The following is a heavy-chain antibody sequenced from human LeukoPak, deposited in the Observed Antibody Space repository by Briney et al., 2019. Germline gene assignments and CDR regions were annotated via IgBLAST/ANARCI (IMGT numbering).Heavy chain of an antibody. V-gene: IGHV3-33*01. Sequence: GGSLRLSCAASGFTFTNYGMPWVRQAPGKGLEWVAVIWYDGGQKYYADSVKGRFTISRDNTKNTLYLQMNSLRVEDTAVYYCARDPSLRVTLDYWGQGTLVTVSS. CDR3: ARDPSLRVTLDY. D-gene: IGHD4-11*01. CDR1: GFTFTNYG. J-gene: IGHJ4*02. CDR2: IWYDGGQK.